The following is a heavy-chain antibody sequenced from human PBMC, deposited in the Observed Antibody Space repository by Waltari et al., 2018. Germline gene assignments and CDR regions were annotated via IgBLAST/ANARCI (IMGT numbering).Heavy chain of an antibody. CDR2: IYHSGST. J-gene: IGHJ3*02. V-gene: IGHV4-38-2*01. D-gene: IGHD4-17*01. CDR1: GYSISSGYY. CDR3: ARLVMTTVTTDAFDI. Sequence: QVQLQESGPGLVKPSETLSLTCAVSGYSISSGYYWGWIRQPPGKGLEWSGRIYHSGSTYYNPSLNSRVTISVDTSKNQFSLKLSSVTAADTAVYYCARLVMTTVTTDAFDIWGQGTMVTVSS.